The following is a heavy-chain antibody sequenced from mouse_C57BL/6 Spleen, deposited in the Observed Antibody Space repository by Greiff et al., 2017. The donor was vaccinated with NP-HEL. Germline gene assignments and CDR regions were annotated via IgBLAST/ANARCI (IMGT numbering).Heavy chain of an antibody. CDR2: IRSKSNNYAT. V-gene: IGHV10-1*01. D-gene: IGHD3-1*01. CDR1: GFSFNTYA. Sequence: EVKLMESGGGLVQPKGSLKLSCAASGFSFNTYALNWVRQAPGKGLEWVARIRSKSNNYATYYADSVKDRFTISRDDSESMLYLQMNNLKTEDTAMYYCVRPPSGDSYAMDYWGQGTSVTVSS. J-gene: IGHJ4*01. CDR3: VRPPSGDSYAMDY.